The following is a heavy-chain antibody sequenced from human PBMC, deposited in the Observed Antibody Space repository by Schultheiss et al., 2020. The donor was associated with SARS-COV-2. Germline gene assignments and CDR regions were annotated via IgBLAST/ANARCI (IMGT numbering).Heavy chain of an antibody. Sequence: SETLSLTCAVFGESFSGFSWTWIRQSPGKGLEWIGQVSHSGGTYFNPSLKRRLTISIDTSKRQFSLRLTSVTAADTAVYYCARGRAGDSSIRSPVMDVWGQGTTVTVSS. V-gene: IGHV4-34*01. D-gene: IGHD6-13*01. CDR3: ARGRAGDSSIRSPVMDV. CDR2: VSHSGGT. J-gene: IGHJ6*02. CDR1: GESFSGFS.